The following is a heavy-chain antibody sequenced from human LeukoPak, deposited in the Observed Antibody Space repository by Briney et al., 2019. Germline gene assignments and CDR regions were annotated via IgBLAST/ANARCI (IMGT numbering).Heavy chain of an antibody. CDR2: INPNSGGT. CDR1: GYTFTFYY. V-gene: IGHV1-2*02. Sequence: GASVKVSCKASGYTFTFYYMHWVRQAPGQGLEWMGWINPNSGGTNYAQKFQGRVTMTRDTSISTAYMELSRLRSDDTAVYYCARDRAYYDFWSGYYLPDAFDIWGQGTMVTVSS. J-gene: IGHJ3*02. CDR3: ARDRAYYDFWSGYYLPDAFDI. D-gene: IGHD3-3*01.